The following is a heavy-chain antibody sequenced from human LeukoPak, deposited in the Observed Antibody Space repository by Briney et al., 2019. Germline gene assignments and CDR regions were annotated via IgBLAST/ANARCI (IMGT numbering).Heavy chain of an antibody. CDR2: IRYDGSNK. CDR1: GFTFSSYG. V-gene: IGHV3-30*02. J-gene: IGHJ4*02. CDR3: AKDSAYYYDSSGYYYD. Sequence: PGGSLRHSCAASGFTFSSYGMHWVRQAPGKGLEWVAFIRYDGSNKYYADSVKGRFTISRDNSKNTLYLQMNSLRAEDTAMYYCAKDSAYYYDSSGYYYDWGQGTLVTVSS. D-gene: IGHD3-22*01.